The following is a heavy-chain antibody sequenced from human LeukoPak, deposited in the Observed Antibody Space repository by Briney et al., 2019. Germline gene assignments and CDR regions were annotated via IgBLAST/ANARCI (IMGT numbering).Heavy chain of an antibody. CDR3: ARLHYYYYMDV. CDR2: IYYSGST. CDR1: GGSISSYY. J-gene: IGHJ6*03. V-gene: IGHV4-59*01. Sequence: PSETLSLTCTVSGGSISSYYWSWIRQPPGKGLEWIGYIYYSGSTNYNPSLKSRVTISVDTSKNQFSLKLSSVTAADTAVYYCARLHYYYYMDVWGKGTTVTVSS.